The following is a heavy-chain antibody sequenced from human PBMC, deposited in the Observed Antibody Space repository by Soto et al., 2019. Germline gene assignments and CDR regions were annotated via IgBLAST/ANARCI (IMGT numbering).Heavy chain of an antibody. Sequence: SETLSLTCTVSGGSISDDYWSWIRQPPGKGLEWIGYIYYSGSTNYNPSLKSRVTISVDTSKNQFSLKLSSVTAADTAVYYCARALRGPRYYYYMYVWGKGTTVTVSS. D-gene: IGHD4-17*01. J-gene: IGHJ6*03. CDR1: GGSISDDY. CDR2: IYYSGST. V-gene: IGHV4-59*01. CDR3: ARALRGPRYYYYMYV.